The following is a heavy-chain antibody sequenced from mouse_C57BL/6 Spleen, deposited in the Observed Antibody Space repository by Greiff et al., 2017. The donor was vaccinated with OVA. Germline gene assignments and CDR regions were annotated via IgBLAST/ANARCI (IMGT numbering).Heavy chain of an antibody. CDR1: GYTFTEYT. CDR3: ARHGHYYGSSYPPWCAY. D-gene: IGHD1-1*01. CDR2: FYPGSGSI. J-gene: IGHJ3*01. Sequence: VKLQQSGAELVKPGASVKLSCKASGYTFTEYTIHWVKQRSGQGLEWIGWFYPGSGSIKYNEKFKDKATLTADKSSSTVYMELNTLTSEDSAVYFCARHGHYYGSSYPPWCAYGGQGTLVTVSA. V-gene: IGHV1-62-2*01.